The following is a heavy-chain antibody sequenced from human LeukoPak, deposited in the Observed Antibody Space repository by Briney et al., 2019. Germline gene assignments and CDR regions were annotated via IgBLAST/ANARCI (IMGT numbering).Heavy chain of an antibody. CDR2: TSWNSGSI. Sequence: GGPLRLSCAASGFTFDGYAMHWVRQAPGKGLEWVSGTSWNSGSIGYADSVKGRFTISRDNAKNSLYLQMNSLRAEDTALYYCAKDIRRYFDWLSRWGQGTLVTVSS. CDR1: GFTFDGYA. V-gene: IGHV3-9*01. CDR3: AKDIRRYFDWLSR. D-gene: IGHD3-9*01. J-gene: IGHJ4*02.